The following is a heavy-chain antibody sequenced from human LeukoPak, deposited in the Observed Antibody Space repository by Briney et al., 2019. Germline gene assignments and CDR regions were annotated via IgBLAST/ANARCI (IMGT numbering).Heavy chain of an antibody. D-gene: IGHD3-10*01. V-gene: IGHV3-7*01. CDR3: ARGRARITMVRGVIIRNWFDP. J-gene: IGHJ5*02. Sequence: GGSLRLSCEASGFTFSSYSMNWVRQAPGKGLEWVANIKQDGTEKYYVDSVKGRFTISRDNAKNSLYLQMNSLRAEDTAVYYCARGRARITMVRGVIIRNWFDPWGQGTLVTVSS. CDR1: GFTFSSYS. CDR2: IKQDGTEK.